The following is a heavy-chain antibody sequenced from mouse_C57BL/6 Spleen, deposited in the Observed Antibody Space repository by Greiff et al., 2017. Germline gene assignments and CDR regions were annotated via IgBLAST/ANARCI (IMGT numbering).Heavy chain of an antibody. CDR1: GYTFTSYW. Sequence: QVQLLQPGAELVRPGSSVKLSCKASGYTFTSYWMHWVKQRPIQGLEWIGNIDPSDSETHYNQKFKDKATLTVYKSSSTAYMQLSSLTSEDSAVYYCARNYGSSPNWYFDVWGTGTTVTVSS. CDR3: ARNYGSSPNWYFDV. J-gene: IGHJ1*03. D-gene: IGHD1-1*01. V-gene: IGHV1-52*01. CDR2: IDPSDSET.